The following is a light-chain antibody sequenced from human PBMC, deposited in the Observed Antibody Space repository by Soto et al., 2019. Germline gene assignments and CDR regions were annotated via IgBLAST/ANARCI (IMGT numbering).Light chain of an antibody. CDR1: QTIYRY. V-gene: IGKV1-39*01. Sequence: DIQVTQSPCSLSASVVDRVTITCRASQTIYRYLNWYQQKPGEAPKVLIYTTSTLQSGVPSRFSGSGSGTDFTLTISGLRPEDFAVYYCQQYGSSRTFGQGTKVDIK. CDR3: QQYGSSRT. CDR2: TTS. J-gene: IGKJ1*01.